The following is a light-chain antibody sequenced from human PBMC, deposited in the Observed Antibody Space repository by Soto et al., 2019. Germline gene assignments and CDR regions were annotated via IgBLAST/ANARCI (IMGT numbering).Light chain of an antibody. Sequence: VLTLSPRALALSTRERAILFGRASQSVNTRLAWYQHKPGQAPRLLIYLTSNRAAGIPARFSGSGSGTDFTLTISDVEPEDFAVYYCHQRQSWPRTCGQGAKV. CDR1: QSVNTR. CDR2: LTS. V-gene: IGKV3-11*01. CDR3: HQRQSWPRT. J-gene: IGKJ1*01.